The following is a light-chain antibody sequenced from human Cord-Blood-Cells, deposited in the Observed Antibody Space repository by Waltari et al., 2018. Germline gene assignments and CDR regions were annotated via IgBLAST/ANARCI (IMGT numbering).Light chain of an antibody. Sequence: DIVMTQSPDSLAVSLGGGAPNNCQFSQSVLYSSNNKNYLAWYQQKPGQPPKLLIYWASTRESGVPDRFSGSGSGTDFTLTISSLQAEDVAVYYCQQYYSTPYTFGQGTKLEIK. CDR2: WAS. CDR3: QQYYSTPYT. V-gene: IGKV4-1*01. CDR1: QSVLYSSNNKNY. J-gene: IGKJ2*01.